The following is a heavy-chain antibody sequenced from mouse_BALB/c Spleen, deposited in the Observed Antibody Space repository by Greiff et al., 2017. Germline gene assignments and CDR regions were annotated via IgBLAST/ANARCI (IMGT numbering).Heavy chain of an antibody. V-gene: IGHV14-3*02. Sequence: VQLQQSGAELVKPGASVKLSCTASGFNIKDTYMHWVKQRPEQGLEWIGRIDPANGNTKYDPKFQGKATITADTSSNTAYLQLSSLTSEDTAVYYCALYGNYSYYAMDYWGQGTSVTVSS. CDR2: IDPANGNT. CDR1: GFNIKDTY. D-gene: IGHD2-10*02. J-gene: IGHJ4*01. CDR3: ALYGNYSYYAMDY.